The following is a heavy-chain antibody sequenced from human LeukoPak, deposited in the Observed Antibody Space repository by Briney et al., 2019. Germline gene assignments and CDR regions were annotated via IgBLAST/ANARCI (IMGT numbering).Heavy chain of an antibody. CDR2: ISSSSSYI. CDR1: GFTFSSYS. J-gene: IGHJ3*02. Sequence: PGGSLRLSCAASGFTFSSYSMNWVRQAPGKGLEWVSSISSSSSYIYYADSVKGRFTISRDNAKNSLYLQMNSLRAEDTAVYYCARLGPPVRWLQLRSAFDIWGQGTMVTVSS. V-gene: IGHV3-21*01. D-gene: IGHD5-24*01. CDR3: ARLGPPVRWLQLRSAFDI.